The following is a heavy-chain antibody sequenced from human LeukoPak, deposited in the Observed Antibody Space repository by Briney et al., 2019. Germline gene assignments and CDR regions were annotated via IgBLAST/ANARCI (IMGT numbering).Heavy chain of an antibody. CDR1: GFTFRTYW. J-gene: IGHJ4*02. V-gene: IGHV3-7*01. CDR3: ARGARL. Sequence: PGGSLRLSCVSSGFTFRTYWMTWVRQAPGKGLECVANIKPDGSEKYYVDSVKGRFTISRDNAKDSLFLQMNSLRAEDTAIYYCARGARLWGQGTLVTVSS. CDR2: IKPDGSEK.